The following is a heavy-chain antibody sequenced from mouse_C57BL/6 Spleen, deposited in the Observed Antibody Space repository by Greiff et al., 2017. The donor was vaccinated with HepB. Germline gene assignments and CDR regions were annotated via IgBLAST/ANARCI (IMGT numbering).Heavy chain of an antibody. V-gene: IGHV1-81*01. CDR2: IYPRSGNT. J-gene: IGHJ4*01. D-gene: IGHD2-3*01. Sequence: QVQLKESGAELARPGASVKLSCKASGYTFTSYGISWVKQRTGQGLEWIGEIYPRSGNTYYNEKFKGKATLTADKSSSTAYMELRSLTSEDSAVYFCARWDDGLSTDYWGQGTSVTVSS. CDR3: ARWDDGLSTDY. CDR1: GYTFTSYG.